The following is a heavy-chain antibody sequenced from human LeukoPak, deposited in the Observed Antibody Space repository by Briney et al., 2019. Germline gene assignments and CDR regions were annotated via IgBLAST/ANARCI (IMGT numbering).Heavy chain of an antibody. V-gene: IGHV3-48*02. Sequence: PGGSLRLSCAASGFTLSSYSMNWVRQAPGKGLEWVSYISSSSSTIYYADSVKGRFTISRDNAKNSLYLQMNSLRDEDTAVYYCARGRSPDYYDSSGYYGDFDYWGQGTLVTVSS. CDR3: ARGRSPDYYDSSGYYGDFDY. CDR2: ISSSSSTI. D-gene: IGHD3-22*01. CDR1: GFTLSSYS. J-gene: IGHJ4*02.